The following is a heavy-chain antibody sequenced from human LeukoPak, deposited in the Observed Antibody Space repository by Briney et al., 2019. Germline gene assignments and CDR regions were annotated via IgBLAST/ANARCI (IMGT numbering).Heavy chain of an antibody. J-gene: IGHJ4*02. Sequence: ASVKVSCKASGYTFTSYGISWVRQAPGQGLEWMGWISAYNGNTNYAQKLQGRVTMTTDTSTSTAYMELRSLRSDDTAVYYCARDTGQYYDILTGYYSGTTPFDYWGQGTLVTVSS. CDR1: GYTFTSYG. V-gene: IGHV1-18*01. CDR2: ISAYNGNT. CDR3: ARDTGQYYDILTGYYSGTTPFDY. D-gene: IGHD3-9*01.